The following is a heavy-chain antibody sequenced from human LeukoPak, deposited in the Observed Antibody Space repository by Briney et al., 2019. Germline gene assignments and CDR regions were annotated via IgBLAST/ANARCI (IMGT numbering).Heavy chain of an antibody. V-gene: IGHV1-8*02. J-gene: IGHJ4*02. CDR3: ARGGQYYFDY. Sequence: ASVKVSCKASGYTFTSYGISWVRQAPGQGLEWMGWMNPNSGNTGYAQKFQGRVTMTRNTSISTAYMELSSLRSEDTAVYYCARGGQYYFDYWGQGTLVTVSS. CDR1: GYTFTSYG. CDR2: MNPNSGNT.